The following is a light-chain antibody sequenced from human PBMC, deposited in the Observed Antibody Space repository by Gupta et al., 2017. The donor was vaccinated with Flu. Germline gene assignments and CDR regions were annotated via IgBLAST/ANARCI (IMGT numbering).Light chain of an antibody. CDR2: DAS. Sequence: ELVLTQSPATLSVSPGERATLSCRASQSVGKNLAWYQQKPGQAPRLLIFDASTRATGIPARFSGSGSGTEFSLTISSLQSEDFAVYYCQQYNNWPPRTFGQGTKLEIK. CDR1: QSVGKN. V-gene: IGKV3-15*01. J-gene: IGKJ2*01. CDR3: QQYNNWPPRT.